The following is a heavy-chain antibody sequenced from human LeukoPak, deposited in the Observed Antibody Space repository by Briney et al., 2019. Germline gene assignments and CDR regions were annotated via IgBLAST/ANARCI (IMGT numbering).Heavy chain of an antibody. CDR1: GFTFSSYS. CDR2: ISSSSSTI. Sequence: PGGSLRLSCAASGFTFSSYSMNWVCQAPGEGLEWVSYISSSSSTIYYADSVKGRFTISRDNAKNSLYLQMNSLRAEDTAVYYCARIVATIPNWFDPWGQGTLVTVSS. J-gene: IGHJ5*02. V-gene: IGHV3-48*01. D-gene: IGHD5-12*01. CDR3: ARIVATIPNWFDP.